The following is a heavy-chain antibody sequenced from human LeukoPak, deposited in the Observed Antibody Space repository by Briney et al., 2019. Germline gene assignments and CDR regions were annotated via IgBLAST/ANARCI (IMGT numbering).Heavy chain of an antibody. Sequence: GGSLRLSCAASGFTFSSYWMSWVRQAPGKGLEWVANIKQDGIEKYYVDSVKGRLTISRDNAKNSLYLQMNSLRAEDTAVYYCAKGPYGGSAAGASDYWGQGTLVTVSS. CDR2: IKQDGIEK. CDR3: AKGPYGGSAAGASDY. D-gene: IGHD6-13*01. V-gene: IGHV3-7*03. J-gene: IGHJ4*02. CDR1: GFTFSSYW.